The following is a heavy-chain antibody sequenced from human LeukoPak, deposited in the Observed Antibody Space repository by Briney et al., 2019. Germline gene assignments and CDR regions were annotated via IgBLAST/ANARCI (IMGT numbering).Heavy chain of an antibody. CDR3: ARAGDKAVAGPIQSYYYYYGMDV. CDR1: GGTFSSYA. V-gene: IGHV1-69*13. J-gene: IGHJ6*02. CDR2: IIPIFGTA. D-gene: IGHD6-19*01. Sequence: GASVKVSCKASGGTFSSYAISWVRQAPGQGLEWMGGIIPIFGTANYAQKFQGRVTITADESTSTAYMELSSLRSEDTAVYYCARAGDKAVAGPIQSYYYYYGMDVWGQGTTVTVSS.